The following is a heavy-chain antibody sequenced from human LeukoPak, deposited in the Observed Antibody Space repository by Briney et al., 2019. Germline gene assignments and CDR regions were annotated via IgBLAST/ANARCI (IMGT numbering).Heavy chain of an antibody. V-gene: IGHV3-23*01. CDR1: GFTFSRYA. Sequence: GGSLRLSCAASGFTFSRYAMNWVRQAPGKGLEWFSIISGSGGTTYYADSVKDQFTISRDNSKNTLYLQMNSLRADDTAVYYCATISSPYYFDCWGQGTLVTVSS. CDR3: ATISSPYYFDC. J-gene: IGHJ4*02. CDR2: ISGSGGTT. D-gene: IGHD3-16*01.